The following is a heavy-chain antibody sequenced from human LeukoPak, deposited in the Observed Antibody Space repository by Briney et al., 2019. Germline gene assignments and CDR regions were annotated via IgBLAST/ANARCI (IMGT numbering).Heavy chain of an antibody. J-gene: IGHJ3*02. CDR2: ISTSSSYI. V-gene: IGHV3-21*01. CDR1: GLTFSTYN. Sequence: GGSLRLSCAASGLTFSTYNMSWVRQAPGKGLEWVSSISTSSSYIYYADSVKGRFTISRDNAKNSLYLQMNSLRAEDTAVYFCARDHHRRLYDSQARDTFDIWGQGTMVTVSS. CDR3: ARDHHRRLYDSQARDTFDI. D-gene: IGHD3-22*01.